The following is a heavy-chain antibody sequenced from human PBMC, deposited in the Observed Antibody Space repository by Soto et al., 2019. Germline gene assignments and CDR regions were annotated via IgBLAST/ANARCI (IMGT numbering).Heavy chain of an antibody. Sequence: SETLSLTCTVSGGSISSYYWSWIRQPPGKGLEWIGYIYYSGSTNYNPSLKSRVTISVDTSKNQFSLKLSSVTAADTAVYYCARAGAVYGDYPTYYFDYWGQGTLVTVSS. CDR3: ARAGAVYGDYPTYYFDY. CDR1: GGSISSYY. J-gene: IGHJ4*02. V-gene: IGHV4-59*01. CDR2: IYYSGST. D-gene: IGHD4-17*01.